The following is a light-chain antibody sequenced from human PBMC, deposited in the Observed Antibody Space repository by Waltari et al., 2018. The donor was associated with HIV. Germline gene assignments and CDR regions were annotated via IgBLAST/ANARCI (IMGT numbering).Light chain of an antibody. CDR3: QQYNHYPMT. CDR2: KAS. Sequence: DIKMTQSPSTLSASVGDRITITCRASQNIHNYLAWYQQKPGKAPKLLVYKASYLQTGVPQRFSGLGSGTDFSLIISSLQADDFATYYCQQYNHYPMTFGGGTQVEI. J-gene: IGKJ4*01. V-gene: IGKV1-5*03. CDR1: QNIHNY.